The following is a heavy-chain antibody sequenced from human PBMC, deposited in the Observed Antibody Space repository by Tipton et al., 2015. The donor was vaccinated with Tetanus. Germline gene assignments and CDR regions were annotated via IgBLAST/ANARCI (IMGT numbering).Heavy chain of an antibody. Sequence: SLRLSCSVSGFLFSSYTMNWVRQAPGRGLEWVSSISSTTSYIYYSDSVKGRFTISRDNAKNSLYLQMNSLRIDDTAVYYCVSGSALGNWGQGTLVTVSS. CDR2: ISSTTSYI. J-gene: IGHJ4*02. CDR1: GFLFSSYT. D-gene: IGHD6-25*01. V-gene: IGHV3-21*01. CDR3: VSGSALGN.